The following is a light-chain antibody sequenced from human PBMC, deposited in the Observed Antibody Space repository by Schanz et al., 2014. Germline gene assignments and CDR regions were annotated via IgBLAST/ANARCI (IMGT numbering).Light chain of an antibody. CDR3: QHYSTWPPFT. CDR1: QSVSSD. V-gene: IGKV3-15*01. CDR2: GAS. J-gene: IGKJ3*01. Sequence: EIVMTQSPATLSVSPGESATLSCRASQSVSSDLAWYQQKPGQAPRLLIYGASTRATGIPARFSGSESGTEFTLTISSLQSEDVAVYYCQHYSTWPPFTFGPGTKVD.